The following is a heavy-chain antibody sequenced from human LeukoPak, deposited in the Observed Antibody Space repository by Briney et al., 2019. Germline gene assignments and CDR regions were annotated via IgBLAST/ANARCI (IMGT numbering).Heavy chain of an antibody. CDR1: GYTFTSYG. CDR2: INPSDDST. J-gene: IGHJ4*02. D-gene: IGHD3-22*01. V-gene: IGHV1-46*01. Sequence: ASVKVSCKASGYTFTSYGISWVRQAPGQGFEWMGVINPSDDSTRYAQKFQGRVTMTKDTSTNTVYMHLSSLSSDDTAVYYCARAYYESSAYRHAVYFDYWGQGTLVTVSS. CDR3: ARAYYESSAYRHAVYFDY.